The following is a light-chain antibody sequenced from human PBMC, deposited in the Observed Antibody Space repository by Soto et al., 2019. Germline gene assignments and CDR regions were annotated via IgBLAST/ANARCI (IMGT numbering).Light chain of an antibody. CDR2: GAS. V-gene: IGKV3-15*01. CDR3: QQYNNWPRT. Sequence: EIVMTQSPATLSVSPGERATLSCRASQSVSSNLAWYQQKPGQAPRLLIYGASTRATGIPARFSGIGSGTEFTLTISSLQSEDFAVYYCQQYNNWPRTFRQGTKVEIK. CDR1: QSVSSN. J-gene: IGKJ1*01.